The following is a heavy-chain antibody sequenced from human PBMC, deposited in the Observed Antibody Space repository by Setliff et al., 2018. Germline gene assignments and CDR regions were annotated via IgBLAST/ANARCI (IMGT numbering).Heavy chain of an antibody. CDR2: ISPGDSDT. CDR1: GFDFTNYW. CDR3: AASYSSSPRGAFDV. D-gene: IGHD3-22*01. V-gene: IGHV5-51*01. Sequence: GESLKLSCKTSGFDFTNYWIGWVRQKPGKGLEWMGIISPGDSDTRDSPSLQGQVTISADKSTNTAYVQWRTLTASDTAMYYCAASYSSSPRGAFDVWGQGTMVT. J-gene: IGHJ3*01.